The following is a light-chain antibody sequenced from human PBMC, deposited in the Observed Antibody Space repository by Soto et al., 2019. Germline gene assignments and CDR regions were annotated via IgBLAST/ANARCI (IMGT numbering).Light chain of an antibody. V-gene: IGLV1-44*01. Sequence: QSVLTPPPSASGSPGQRVTLSCSGSSSNIGSNSVNWYQQLPGTAPKLLIYSNDRRPSGVPDRFSGSKSGTSASLAISGLQSEDEADYYCAAWDDSLNGYVFGTGTKVTVL. J-gene: IGLJ1*01. CDR1: SSNIGSNS. CDR3: AAWDDSLNGYV. CDR2: SND.